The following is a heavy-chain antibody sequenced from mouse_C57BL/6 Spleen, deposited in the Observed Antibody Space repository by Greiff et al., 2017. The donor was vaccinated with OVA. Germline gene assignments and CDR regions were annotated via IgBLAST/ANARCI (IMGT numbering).Heavy chain of an antibody. V-gene: IGHV5-4*01. Sequence: EVQVVESGGSLVKPGGSLKLSCAASGFTFSSYAMSWVRQTPEKRLEWVATISDGGSYTYYPDNVKGRFTISRDNAKNNLYLQMSHLKSEDTAMYYCARDLLDFDYWGQGTTLTVSS. CDR3: ARDLLDFDY. CDR2: ISDGGSYT. D-gene: IGHD2-1*01. J-gene: IGHJ2*01. CDR1: GFTFSSYA.